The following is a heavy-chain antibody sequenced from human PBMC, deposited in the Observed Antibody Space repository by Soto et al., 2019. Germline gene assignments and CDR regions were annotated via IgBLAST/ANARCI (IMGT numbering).Heavy chain of an antibody. CDR1: GYTFTGYY. V-gene: IGHV1-2*02. CDR2: INPNSGGT. J-gene: IGHJ3*02. D-gene: IGHD2-15*01. Sequence: GASVKVSCKASGYTFTGYYMHWVRQAPGQGLEWMGWINPNSGGTNYAQKFQGRVTMTRDTSISTAYMELSRLRSDDTAVYYCARGVNCSGGSCYFDAFDIWSQGTMVTVSS. CDR3: ARGVNCSGGSCYFDAFDI.